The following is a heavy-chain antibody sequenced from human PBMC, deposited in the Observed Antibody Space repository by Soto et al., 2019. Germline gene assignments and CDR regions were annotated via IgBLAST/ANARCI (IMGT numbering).Heavy chain of an antibody. D-gene: IGHD1-26*01. CDR3: ARDLASGSYDVRAFDI. CDR1: GYTFISYY. V-gene: IGHV1-46*03. J-gene: IGHJ3*02. CDR2: INPRGGGT. Sequence: QVQLVQSGAEVQKPGASVKVSCKASGYTFISYYMHWVRQAPGQGLEWMGIINPRGGGTSYAQKAQGRVTMTRDTSTSTLYMELSSLRSEDTAVYYCARDLASGSYDVRAFDIWREGTKVTVSS.